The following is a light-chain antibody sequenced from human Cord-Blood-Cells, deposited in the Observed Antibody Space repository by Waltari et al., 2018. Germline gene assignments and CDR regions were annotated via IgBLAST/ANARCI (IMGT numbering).Light chain of an antibody. V-gene: IGKV1-6*01. Sequence: AMQVTKSPSSLSASVGDRVTVTCRASQGISNDLGWYQKKPGKAPKLLIYAASSLQSGVPSRFSGSGSGTDFTLTISSLQPEDFATYYCLQDYNYPRTFGQGTKVEIK. J-gene: IGKJ1*01. CDR3: LQDYNYPRT. CDR2: AAS. CDR1: QGISND.